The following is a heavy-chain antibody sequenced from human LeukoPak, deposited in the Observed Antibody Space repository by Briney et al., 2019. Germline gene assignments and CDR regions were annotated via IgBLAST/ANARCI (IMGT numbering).Heavy chain of an antibody. D-gene: IGHD6-19*01. J-gene: IGHJ4*02. CDR3: ARLYSSGWMLIDY. CDR2: IYYSGST. CDR1: GGSFSSSSYY. V-gene: IGHV4-39*01. Sequence: PSETLSLTCTVSGGSFSSSSYYWGWIRQPPGKGLEWIGSIYYSGSTYYNPSLKSRVTISVDTSKNQFSLKLSSVTGTDTALYYCARLYSSGWMLIDYWGQGTLVTVSS.